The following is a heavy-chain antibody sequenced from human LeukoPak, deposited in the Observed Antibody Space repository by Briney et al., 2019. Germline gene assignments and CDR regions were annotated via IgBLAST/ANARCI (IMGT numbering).Heavy chain of an antibody. Sequence: GGSLRLSCAASGFTFSTYAMNWVRQAPGKGLEWVAVISYDGRQNYYADSVKGRFTISRDNSKNTLYLQMNSLRAEDTAVYYCARDYYGDPGLVYFDYWGQGTLVTVSS. D-gene: IGHD4-17*01. CDR1: GFTFSTYA. J-gene: IGHJ4*02. CDR3: ARDYYGDPGLVYFDY. V-gene: IGHV3-30*04. CDR2: ISYDGRQN.